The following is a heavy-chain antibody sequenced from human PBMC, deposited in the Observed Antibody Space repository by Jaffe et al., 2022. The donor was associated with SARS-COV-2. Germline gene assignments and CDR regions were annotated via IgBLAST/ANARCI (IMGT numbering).Heavy chain of an antibody. Sequence: QVQLQQWGAGLLKPSETLSLTCAVYGGSFSGYYWSWIRQPPGKGLEWIGEINHSGSTNYNPSLKSRVTISVDTSKNQFSLKLSSVTAADTAVYYCASLGGLWGVGRDYWGQGTLVTVSS. V-gene: IGHV4-34*01. CDR3: ASLGGLWGVGRDY. D-gene: IGHD1-26*01. CDR1: GGSFSGYY. CDR2: INHSGST. J-gene: IGHJ4*02.